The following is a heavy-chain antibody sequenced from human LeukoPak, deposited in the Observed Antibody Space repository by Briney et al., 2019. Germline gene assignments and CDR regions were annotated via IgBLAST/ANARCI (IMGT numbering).Heavy chain of an antibody. J-gene: IGHJ3*02. CDR3: ATTCYYDSSGYYYAGAFDI. V-gene: IGHV4-31*03. CDR2: IYYSGST. CDR1: GGSISSGGYY. D-gene: IGHD3-22*01. Sequence: SQTLSLTCTVSGGSISSGGYYWSWIRQHPGKGLEWIGYIYYSGSTNYNPSLKSRVTISVDTSKNQFSLKLSSVTAADTAVYYCATTCYYDSSGYYYAGAFDIWGQGTMVTVSS.